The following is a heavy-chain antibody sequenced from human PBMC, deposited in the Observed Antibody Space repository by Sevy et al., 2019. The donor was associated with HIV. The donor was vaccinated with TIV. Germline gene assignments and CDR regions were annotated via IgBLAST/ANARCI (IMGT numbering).Heavy chain of an antibody. CDR2: ISGSSSTI. J-gene: IGHJ4*02. CDR1: GFSFSDYS. CDR3: VRGTGPGSFLFDY. Sequence: GGSLRLSCAASGFSFSDYSLSWVRQTPEKGLEWLSLISGSSSTIHYADSVKGRFTISRDNGKNSLCLHMNSLRVEDTAMYYCVRGTGPGSFLFDYWGQGTLVTVSS. V-gene: IGHV3-48*01.